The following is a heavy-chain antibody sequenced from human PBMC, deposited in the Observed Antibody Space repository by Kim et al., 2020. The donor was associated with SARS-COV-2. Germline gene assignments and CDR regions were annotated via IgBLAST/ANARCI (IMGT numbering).Heavy chain of an antibody. Sequence: SETLSLTCAVYGGSFSGYYWSWIRQPPGKGLEWIGEINHSGSTNYNPSLKSRVTISVDTSKNQFSLKLSSVTAADTAVYYCARQLRRHAKFDYWGQGTLVTVSS. D-gene: IGHD1-1*01. CDR2: INHSGST. CDR3: ARQLRRHAKFDY. V-gene: IGHV4-34*01. J-gene: IGHJ4*02. CDR1: GGSFSGYY.